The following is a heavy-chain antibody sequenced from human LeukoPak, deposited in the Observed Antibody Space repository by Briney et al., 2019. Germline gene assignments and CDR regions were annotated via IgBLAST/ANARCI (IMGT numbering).Heavy chain of an antibody. D-gene: IGHD5-12*01. CDR1: GFTFSSYA. CDR3: ARGGYDY. CDR2: ISGSGGRT. J-gene: IGHJ4*02. Sequence: PGGSLRLSCAASGFTFSSYAMSWVRQVPGKGLEWVTSISGSGGRTYYADSVKGRFTISRDNSKNTLYLQMNSLRAEDTAVYYCARGGYDYWGQGTLVTVSS. V-gene: IGHV3-23*01.